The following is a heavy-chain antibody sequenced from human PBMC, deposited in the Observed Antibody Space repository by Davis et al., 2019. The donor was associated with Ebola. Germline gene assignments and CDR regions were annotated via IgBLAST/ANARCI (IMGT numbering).Heavy chain of an antibody. J-gene: IGHJ3*01. CDR2: IYHGGST. D-gene: IGHD2-8*02. V-gene: IGHV4-38-2*02. CDR1: GYSISSGYY. CDR3: ARDYWATEGAFDV. Sequence: SETLSLTCTVSGYSISSGYYWGWVRQPPGKGLEWIGSIYHGGSTYYNPSLRSRVTISVHTSKNHFSLKLSSVTAADTAVYYCARDYWATEGAFDVWGQGTLVTVSS.